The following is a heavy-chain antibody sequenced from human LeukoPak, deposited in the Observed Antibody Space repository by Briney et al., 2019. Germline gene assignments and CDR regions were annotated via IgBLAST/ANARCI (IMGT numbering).Heavy chain of an antibody. CDR2: IYYSGST. CDR1: GGSISSSNHY. Sequence: PSETLSLTCTVSGGSISSSNHYWGWIRQPPGKRLEWIGTIYYSGSTYYNPSLKSRVTISVDKSKNQFSLKLSSVTAADTAVYYCARAGSLLTPDSSFDYWGQGTLVTVSS. J-gene: IGHJ4*02. V-gene: IGHV4-39*07. CDR3: ARAGSLLTPDSSFDY. D-gene: IGHD1-26*01.